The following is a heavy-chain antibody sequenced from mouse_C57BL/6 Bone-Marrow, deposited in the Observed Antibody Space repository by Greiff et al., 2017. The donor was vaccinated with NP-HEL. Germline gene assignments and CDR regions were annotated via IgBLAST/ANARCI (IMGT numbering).Heavy chain of an antibody. CDR2: IHPNSGST. D-gene: IGHD2-3*01. V-gene: IGHV1-64*01. Sequence: QVQLKQPGAELVKPGASVKLSCKASGYTFTSYWMHWVKQRPGQGLEWIGMIHPNSGSTNYNEKFKSKATLTVDKSSSTAYMQLSSLTSEDSAVYYCAREGIYDGYYYAMDYWGQGTSVTVSS. CDR3: AREGIYDGYYYAMDY. J-gene: IGHJ4*01. CDR1: GYTFTSYW.